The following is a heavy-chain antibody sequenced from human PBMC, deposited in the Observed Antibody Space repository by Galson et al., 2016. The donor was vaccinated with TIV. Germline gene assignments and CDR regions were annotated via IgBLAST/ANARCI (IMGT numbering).Heavy chain of an antibody. CDR2: IYYNGNT. J-gene: IGHJ4*02. V-gene: IGHV4-39*07. Sequence: SETLSLTCTVSGGSINNQNYFWGWIRQPPRGGLEWIGTIYYNGNTYRNPSLKSRVTISVDMSKSQFSLKLNSVTAADTAVYYCASILKDSDGWSYFFDHWGPGSPVTVS. CDR3: ASILKDSDGWSYFFDH. D-gene: IGHD2-2*02. CDR1: GGSINNQNYF.